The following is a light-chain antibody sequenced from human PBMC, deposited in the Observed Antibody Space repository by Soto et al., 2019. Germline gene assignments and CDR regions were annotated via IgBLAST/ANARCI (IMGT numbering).Light chain of an antibody. J-gene: IGKJ1*01. V-gene: IGKV1-39*01. CDR1: QTMSIY. CDR2: AAS. CDR3: QRTYSARWT. Sequence: DIQLTQSPSSLSASVGDRVTITCRASQTMSIYLNWYQQRPVKAPKLLIYAASSLENGVPARFSGSGSGTEFSLTITGPQPEYFATYFCQRTYSARWTFGQGTKV.